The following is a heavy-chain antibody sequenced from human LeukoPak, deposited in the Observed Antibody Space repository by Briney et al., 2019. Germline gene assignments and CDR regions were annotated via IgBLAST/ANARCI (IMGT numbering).Heavy chain of an antibody. D-gene: IGHD6-13*01. CDR3: ARRSSSSSWMDFDY. V-gene: IGHV5-51*01. CDR1: GYSFTSYW. Sequence: GESLKISSKGSGYSFTSYWIGWVRQMPGKGLEWMGIIYPGDSDTRYSPSFQGQVTISADKSISTAYLQWSSLKASDTALYYCARRSSSSSWMDFDYWGQGTLVTVSS. J-gene: IGHJ4*02. CDR2: IYPGDSDT.